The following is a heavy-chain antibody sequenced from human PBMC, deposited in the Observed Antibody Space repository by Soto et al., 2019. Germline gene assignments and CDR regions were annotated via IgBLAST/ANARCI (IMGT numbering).Heavy chain of an antibody. V-gene: IGHV3-48*02. D-gene: IGHD3-10*01. CDR2: ISSSSSTI. CDR3: ARGRGTMVRGAYGMDV. J-gene: IGHJ6*02. CDR1: GFTFSSYS. Sequence: GGSLRLSCAASGFTFSSYSMNWVRQAPGKGLEWVSCISSSSSTIYYADSVKGRFTISRDNAKNSLYLQMNSLRDEDTAVYYCARGRGTMVRGAYGMDVWGQGTTVTVSS.